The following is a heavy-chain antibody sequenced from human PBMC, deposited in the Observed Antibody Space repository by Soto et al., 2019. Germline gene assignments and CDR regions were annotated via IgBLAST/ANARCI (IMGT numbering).Heavy chain of an antibody. V-gene: IGHV1-69*05. CDR1: GGTFSSYA. J-gene: IGHJ4*02. D-gene: IGHD6-19*01. CDR2: IIPIFDTA. Sequence: QVQLVQSGAEVKKPGSSVKVSCKASGGTFSSYALSWVRQAPGQGLEWMGGIIPIFDTANYAQKFQGRVTTTRDAXTSTAYMELSSLRSEDTAVYYCARDPGSGWYNFDYWGQGTLVTVSS. CDR3: ARDPGSGWYNFDY.